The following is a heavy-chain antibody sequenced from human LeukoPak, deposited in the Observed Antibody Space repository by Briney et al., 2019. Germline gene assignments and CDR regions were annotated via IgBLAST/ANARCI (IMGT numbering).Heavy chain of an antibody. Sequence: PGGSLRLSCAASGFTVSSNYMSWVRQAPGKGLEWVSVIYSGGSTYYADSVKGRFTISRHNSKNTLYLQMNSLRAEDTAVYYCARGGSYSITIFGVPGGDDNWFDPWGQGTLVTVSS. D-gene: IGHD3-3*01. V-gene: IGHV3-53*04. CDR2: IYSGGST. CDR1: GFTVSSNY. J-gene: IGHJ5*02. CDR3: ARGGSYSITIFGVPGGDDNWFDP.